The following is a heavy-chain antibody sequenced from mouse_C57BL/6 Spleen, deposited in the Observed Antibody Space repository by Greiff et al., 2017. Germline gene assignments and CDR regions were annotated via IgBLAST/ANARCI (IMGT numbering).Heavy chain of an antibody. V-gene: IGHV8-8*01. CDR3: ARAYYGSSYWYFDV. CDR2: IWWDDDK. CDR1: GFSLSTFGMG. D-gene: IGHD1-1*01. J-gene: IGHJ1*03. Sequence: QVTLKVSGPGILQPSQTLSLTCSFSGFSLSTFGMGVGWIRQPSGKGLEWLAHIWWDDDKYYNPALKSRLTISKDTSKNQVFLKIANVDTSDTATYYCARAYYGSSYWYFDVWGTGTTVTVSS.